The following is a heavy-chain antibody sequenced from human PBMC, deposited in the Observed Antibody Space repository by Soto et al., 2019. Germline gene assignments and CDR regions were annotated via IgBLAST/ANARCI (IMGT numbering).Heavy chain of an antibody. CDR3: ARTLFWSGYYTNWFDP. CDR1: DSSIRGGRYY. D-gene: IGHD3-3*01. CDR2: IYYSGST. Sequence: SETLSLTCTVSDSSIRGGRYYWSWIRQHPGKGLEWIGYIYYSGSTYYNPSLKSRVTISVDTSKNQFSLKLSSVTAADTAVYYRARTLFWSGYYTNWFDPWGQGTLVTVSS. J-gene: IGHJ5*02. V-gene: IGHV4-31*03.